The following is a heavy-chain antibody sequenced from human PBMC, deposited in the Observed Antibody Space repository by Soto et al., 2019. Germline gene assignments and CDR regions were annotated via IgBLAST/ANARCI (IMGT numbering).Heavy chain of an antibody. CDR3: ARRDSSGFRVFDY. J-gene: IGHJ4*02. CDR1: GGSIISSSYY. V-gene: IGHV4-39*01. CDR2: IYYSGST. D-gene: IGHD3-22*01. Sequence: LSLTCTVSGGSIISSSYYWGWIRQPPGKGLEWIGSIYYSGSTYYNPSLKSRVTISVDTSKNQFSLKLSSVTAADTAVYYCARRDSSGFRVFDYWGQGTLVTVSS.